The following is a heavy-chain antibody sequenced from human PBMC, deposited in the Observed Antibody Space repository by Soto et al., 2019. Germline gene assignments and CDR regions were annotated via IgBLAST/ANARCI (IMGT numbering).Heavy chain of an antibody. CDR3: ARNDAYDMDV. J-gene: IGHJ6*02. CDR1: GASISSSYW. D-gene: IGHD3-22*01. CDR2: IHHSTGA. V-gene: IGHV4-4*02. Sequence: QVQLRESGPGLVKLSRTLSLTCAVSGASISSSYWWSWVRQPPGKGLEWIGEIHHSTGANYNPSLRSRVIISVDPSKNQLFLRVTSVTVADTAVYFCARNDAYDMDVSGQGTTVTVSS.